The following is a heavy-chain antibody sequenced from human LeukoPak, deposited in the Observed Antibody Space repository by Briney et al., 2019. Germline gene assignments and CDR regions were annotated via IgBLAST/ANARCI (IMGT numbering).Heavy chain of an antibody. J-gene: IGHJ4*02. CDR3: ARDYYYDSFGYYKYYFDY. CDR2: IYSGGST. D-gene: IGHD3-22*01. CDR1: GFTVSSDH. V-gene: IGHV3-66*01. Sequence: GALRLSCAGSGFTVSSDHMSWVRQAPGKGLEWVSVIYSGGSTYYADSVKGRFTISRDNSKNTLYLQMNTLRAEDTAVYYCARDYYYDSFGYYKYYFDYWGQGTLVTVSS.